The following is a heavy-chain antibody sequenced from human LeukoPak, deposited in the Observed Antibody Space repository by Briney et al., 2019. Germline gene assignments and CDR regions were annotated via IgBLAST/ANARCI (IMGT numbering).Heavy chain of an antibody. D-gene: IGHD6-13*01. CDR1: GGSFSGYY. J-gene: IGHJ4*02. Sequence: SETLSLTCAVYGGSFSGYYWSWIRQPPGKGLEWIGEINHSGSTNYNPSLKSRVTISVDTSKNQFSLKLSSVTAADTAVYYCARPPYSSSWYYGLYYFDYWAREPWSPSPQ. V-gene: IGHV4-34*01. CDR2: INHSGST. CDR3: ARPPYSSSWYYGLYYFDY.